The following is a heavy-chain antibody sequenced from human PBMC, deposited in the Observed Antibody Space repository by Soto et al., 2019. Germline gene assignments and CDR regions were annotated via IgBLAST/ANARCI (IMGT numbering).Heavy chain of an antibody. CDR2: VGSSGGNR. CDR1: GFTFSSYA. J-gene: IGHJ4*02. V-gene: IGHV3-23*01. D-gene: IGHD6-13*01. Sequence: HPGGSLRLSCAASGFTFSSYAMSWVRQAPGKGLEWVSTVGSSGGNRNYADSVKGRFTISRDNSKNTLYLQMNSLRAEDTAVYYCAKAHSSSWYGAFDYWGQGTLVTVSS. CDR3: AKAHSSSWYGAFDY.